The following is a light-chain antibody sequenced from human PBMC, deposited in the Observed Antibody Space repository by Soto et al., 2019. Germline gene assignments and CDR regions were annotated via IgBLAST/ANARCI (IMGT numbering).Light chain of an antibody. CDR1: QNIGNY. Sequence: DIQMTQSPSSLSASVGDRVAITCRASQNIGNYLSWYAQKPGKAPKLLIYGASSLQSGVPSRFSGSGSGTHFNLTISSLQPEDFATYYCQQSDSNPFTFGQGTKLEMK. CDR3: QQSDSNPFT. J-gene: IGKJ2*01. V-gene: IGKV1-39*01. CDR2: GAS.